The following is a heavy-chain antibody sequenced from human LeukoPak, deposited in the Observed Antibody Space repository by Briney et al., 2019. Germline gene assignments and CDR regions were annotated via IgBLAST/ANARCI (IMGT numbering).Heavy chain of an antibody. CDR1: GYTFTGYY. J-gene: IGHJ6*02. CDR3: ARVGGYYCYYGMDV. D-gene: IGHD1-26*01. CDR2: INPNSGGT. V-gene: IGHV1-2*02. Sequence: GASVKVSCKASGYTFTGYYMHWVRQAPGQGLEWMGWINPNSGGTNYAQKFQGRVTMTRDTSISTAYMELSRLRSDDTAVYYCARVGGYYCYYGMDVWGQGTTVTVSS.